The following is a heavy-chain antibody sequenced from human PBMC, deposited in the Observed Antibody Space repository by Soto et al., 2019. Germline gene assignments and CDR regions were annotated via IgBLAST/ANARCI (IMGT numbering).Heavy chain of an antibody. Sequence: GGSLRLSCAASGFTFSGYAMIWARPAPGKGLVWVAHIHNDGSRTSYADSVKGRFTISRDNAKNTLYLQMNSLRAEDTAMYYCARDFGEVGSTAAFDIWGQGTMVTVSS. J-gene: IGHJ3*02. CDR2: IHNDGSRT. V-gene: IGHV3-74*01. D-gene: IGHD1-26*01. CDR1: GFTFSGYA. CDR3: ARDFGEVGSTAAFDI.